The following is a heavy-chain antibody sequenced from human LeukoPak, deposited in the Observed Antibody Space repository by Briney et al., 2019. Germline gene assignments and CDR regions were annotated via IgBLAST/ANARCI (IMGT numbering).Heavy chain of an antibody. V-gene: IGHV4-59*08. J-gene: IGHJ4*02. CDR3: ARRAAALDY. CDR1: GGSISGYY. CDR2: FHNSGNT. D-gene: IGHD6-13*01. Sequence: SETLSLTCTVSGGSISGYYWSWIRQPPGKGLEWIGYFHNSGNTNYNPSLSSRITMSVDTSKNQFSLKLNSVTAAATAVYYCARRAAALDYWGQGTLVTVSS.